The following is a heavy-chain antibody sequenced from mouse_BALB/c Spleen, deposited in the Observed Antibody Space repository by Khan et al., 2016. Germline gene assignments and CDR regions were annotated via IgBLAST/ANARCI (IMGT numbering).Heavy chain of an antibody. Sequence: EVQLQESGPGLVKPSQSLSLTCSVTGYSITSGYYWNWIRQFPGNKLEWMGYISYDGNNNYNPSLKSRISITRDTTQNQFFLKLSSVTTEYTATYSCVREQYGSNDYAMDYWGQGTSVTVSS. CDR3: VREQYGSNDYAMDY. D-gene: IGHD1-1*01. CDR2: ISYDGNN. CDR1: GYSITSGYY. V-gene: IGHV3-6*02. J-gene: IGHJ4*01.